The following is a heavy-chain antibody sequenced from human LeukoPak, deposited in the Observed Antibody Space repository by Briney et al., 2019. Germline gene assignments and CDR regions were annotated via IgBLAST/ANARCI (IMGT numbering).Heavy chain of an antibody. Sequence: AGGSLRLSCAASGFTFDDYGMSWVRQAPGKGLEWVSGINWNGGSTGYADSVKGRFTISRDNAKNSLYLQMNSLRAEDTALYYCARVISVATMAAFDIWGQGTMVTVSS. CDR1: GFTFDDYG. V-gene: IGHV3-20*04. J-gene: IGHJ3*02. CDR2: INWNGGST. D-gene: IGHD5-12*01. CDR3: ARVISVATMAAFDI.